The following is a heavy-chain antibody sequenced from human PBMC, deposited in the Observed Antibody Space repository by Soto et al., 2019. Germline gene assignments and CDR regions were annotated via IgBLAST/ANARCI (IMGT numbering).Heavy chain of an antibody. J-gene: IGHJ4*02. Sequence: PSETLSLTCTVSSGSISSYNWNWVRQPPGKGLEWIGFINYSGSTHYNPSLKSRVTISLDTSKNQFSLKLNSVTAADTAVYYCARENSYALDYWGPGTLVTVSS. D-gene: IGHD2-2*01. CDR2: INYSGST. CDR3: ARENSYALDY. V-gene: IGHV4-59*01. CDR1: SGSISSYN.